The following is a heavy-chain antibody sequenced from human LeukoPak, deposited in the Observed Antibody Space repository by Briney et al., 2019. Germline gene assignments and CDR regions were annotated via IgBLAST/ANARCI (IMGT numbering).Heavy chain of an antibody. CDR3: ARGATISETGYFDF. J-gene: IGHJ4*03. Sequence: SETLSLTCAVYGGSFSRYYWSWIRQSPGKGLEWIAEIDHRGDTNYNPSVKSRVTISVDTSKNQFSMKVRSLSAADTAVYYCARGATISETGYFDFWGQGTPVTVSS. D-gene: IGHD2-21*02. CDR1: GGSFSRYY. CDR2: IDHRGDT. V-gene: IGHV4-34*01.